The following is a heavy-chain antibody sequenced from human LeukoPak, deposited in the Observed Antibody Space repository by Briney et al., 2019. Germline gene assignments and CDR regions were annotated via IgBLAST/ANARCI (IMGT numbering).Heavy chain of an antibody. CDR3: ARYDYSNYDDWFDP. D-gene: IGHD4-11*01. J-gene: IGHJ5*02. V-gene: IGHV3-48*03. Sequence: PGGSLRLSCAASGFTFSSYEMNWVRQAPGKGLEWVSYIISSGSTIYYADSVKGGFTISRDNAKNSLYLQMNSLRAEDTAVYYCARYDYSNYDDWFDPWGQGTLVTVSS. CDR2: IISSGSTI. CDR1: GFTFSSYE.